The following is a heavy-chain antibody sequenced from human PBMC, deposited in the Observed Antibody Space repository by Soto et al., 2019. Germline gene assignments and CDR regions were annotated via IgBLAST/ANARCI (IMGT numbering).Heavy chain of an antibody. J-gene: IGHJ6*02. V-gene: IGHV1-69*08. CDR1: GGTFSSYT. D-gene: IGHD2-15*01. CDR3: ARERGCSGGSCYYGMDV. CDR2: IIPILGIA. Sequence: QVQLVQSGAEVKKPGSSVKVSCKASGGTFSSYTISWVRQAPGQGLEWMGRIIPILGIANYAQKFQGRVTMTADKSTSTADMELRSLRSEDTAVYYCARERGCSGGSCYYGMDVWGQGTTVTVSS.